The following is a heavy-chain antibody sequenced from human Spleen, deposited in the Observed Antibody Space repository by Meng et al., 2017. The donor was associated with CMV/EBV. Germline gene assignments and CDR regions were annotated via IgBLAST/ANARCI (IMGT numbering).Heavy chain of an antibody. CDR2: IYYSGST. CDR1: GGSISSSSYY. V-gene: IGHV4-39*07. J-gene: IGHJ4*02. CDR3: ARGLYRRDY. D-gene: IGHD4-11*01. Sequence: SETLSLTCTVSGGSISSSSYYWGWIRQPPGKGLEWIGSIYYSGSTYYNPSLKSRVTRSVDTSKNQFSLKLSSVTAADTAVYYFARGLYRRDYWGQGTLVTVSS.